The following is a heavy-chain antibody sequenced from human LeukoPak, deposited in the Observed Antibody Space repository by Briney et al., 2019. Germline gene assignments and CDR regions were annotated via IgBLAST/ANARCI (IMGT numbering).Heavy chain of an antibody. CDR3: ARGGNYYYYGMDV. V-gene: IGHV4-34*01. Sequence: SETLSLTCAVYGGSFSGYYWSWIRQPPGKGLEWIGEINHSGSTNYNPSLKSRVTISVDTSKNQFSLKLSSVTAADTGVYYCARGGNYYYYGMDVWGQGTTVTVSS. CDR2: INHSGST. J-gene: IGHJ6*02. CDR1: GGSFSGYY.